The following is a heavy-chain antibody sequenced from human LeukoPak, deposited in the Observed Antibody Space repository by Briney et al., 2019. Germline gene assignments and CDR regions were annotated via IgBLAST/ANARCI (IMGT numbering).Heavy chain of an antibody. D-gene: IGHD3-3*01. V-gene: IGHV5-51*01. CDR2: IYPGDSDT. CDR1: GYSFTSYW. Sequence: GESLKISCKGSGYSFTSYWIGWVRPMPGKGLEWMGIIYPGDSDTRYSPSFQGQVTISADKSISTAYLQWSSLKASDTAMYYCARQQSQELRFLEWLPYGMDVWGQGTTVTVSS. CDR3: ARQQSQELRFLEWLPYGMDV. J-gene: IGHJ6*02.